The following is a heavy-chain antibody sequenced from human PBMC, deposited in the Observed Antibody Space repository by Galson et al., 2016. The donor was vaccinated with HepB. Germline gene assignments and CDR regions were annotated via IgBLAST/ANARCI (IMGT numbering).Heavy chain of an antibody. V-gene: IGHV5-10-1*01. J-gene: IGHJ4*02. CDR2: IDPTDSYT. CDR1: GYSFTSYW. D-gene: IGHD3-16*01. CDR3: ARQGAGWGGMEIDH. Sequence: VKKPGESLRISCKASGYSFTSYWINWVRQMPGKGLEWMGRIDPTDSYTNYSPSFQGHVIISADKSISTAYMQWSSLKASDTAMYYCARQGAGWGGMEIDHWGQGTLVTVSS.